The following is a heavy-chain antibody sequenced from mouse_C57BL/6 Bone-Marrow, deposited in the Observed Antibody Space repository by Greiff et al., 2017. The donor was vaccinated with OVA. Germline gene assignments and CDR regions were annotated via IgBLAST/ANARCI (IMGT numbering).Heavy chain of an antibody. J-gene: IGHJ3*01. V-gene: IGHV1-55*01. Sequence: QVQLQQPGAELVKPGASVKLSCKASGYTFTSYWITWVKQRPGQGLEWIGDIYPGSGSTNYNEKFKSKATLTVDTSSSTAYMQLSSLTSEDSAVYYCVYYYGSSLAWFAYWGRGTLVTVSA. D-gene: IGHD1-1*01. CDR3: VYYYGSSLAWFAY. CDR1: GYTFTSYW. CDR2: IYPGSGST.